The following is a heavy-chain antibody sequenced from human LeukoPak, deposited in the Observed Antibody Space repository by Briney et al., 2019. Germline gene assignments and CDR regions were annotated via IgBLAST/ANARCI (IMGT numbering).Heavy chain of an antibody. V-gene: IGHV1-2*02. CDR2: INTAIGGT. Sequence: GASVKVSCKASGYTFTDFYIHWVRQAPGQGLEWLGWINTAIGGTKYAQKFQDRITMTRDPSISTAYIDLSSLTSDDTAVYFCARGSYNTGGAYDVWGQGTLVTVSS. J-gene: IGHJ4*02. CDR3: ARGSYNTGGAYDV. D-gene: IGHD2-8*02. CDR1: GYTFTDFY.